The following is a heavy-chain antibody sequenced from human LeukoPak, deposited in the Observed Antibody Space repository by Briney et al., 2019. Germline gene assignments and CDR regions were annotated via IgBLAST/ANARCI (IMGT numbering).Heavy chain of an antibody. D-gene: IGHD6-13*01. CDR3: ARDRVAAAGEDDYYYYMDV. V-gene: IGHV3-20*04. CDR1: GLTFDDYG. CDR2: INWNGGST. Sequence: GGSLRLSCAASGLTFDDYGMSWVRQAPGKGLEWVSGINWNGGSTGYADSVKGRFTISRDNAKNSLYLQMNSLRAEDTALYYCARDRVAAAGEDDYYYYMDVWGKGTTVTVSS. J-gene: IGHJ6*03.